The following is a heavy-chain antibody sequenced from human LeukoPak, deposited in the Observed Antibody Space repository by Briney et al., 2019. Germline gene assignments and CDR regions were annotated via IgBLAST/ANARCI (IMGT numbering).Heavy chain of an antibody. Sequence: ASVKVSCKASGYTFTSYDINWVRQAPGQGLEWMGWINPNSGGTNYAQKFQGRVTMTRDTSISTAYMELSRLRSDDTAVYYCARADIVVVPAAIWGYYYYGMDVWGQGTTVTVSS. V-gene: IGHV1-2*02. J-gene: IGHJ6*02. CDR2: INPNSGGT. CDR3: ARADIVVVPAAIWGYYYYGMDV. CDR1: GYTFTSYD. D-gene: IGHD2-2*01.